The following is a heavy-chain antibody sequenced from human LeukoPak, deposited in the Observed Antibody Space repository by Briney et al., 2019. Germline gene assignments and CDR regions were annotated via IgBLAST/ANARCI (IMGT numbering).Heavy chain of an antibody. D-gene: IGHD2-2*01. CDR1: GFTFSSYG. V-gene: IGHV3-30*18. CDR2: ISYDGSNK. J-gene: IGHJ6*02. CDR3: AKVPHEKYCSSTSCPGPYYYYHGMDV. Sequence: PGGSLRLSCAASGFTFSSYGMHWVRQAPGKGLEWVAVISYDGSNKYYTDSVKGRFTISRDNSKNTLYLQMNSLRAEDTAVYYCAKVPHEKYCSSTSCPGPYYYYHGMDVWGQGTTVTVSS.